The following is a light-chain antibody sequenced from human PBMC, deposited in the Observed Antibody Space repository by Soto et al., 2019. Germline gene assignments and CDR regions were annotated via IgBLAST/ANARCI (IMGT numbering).Light chain of an antibody. Sequence: DIQMTQSPSTLSASVGDSVTITCRASQRISGWVAWLQQRPGKAPNLLIYDVSALPRGVPSRFTGCGSGREFSLTITNLQPDDYRSCYCHEYDGYLATFGQGTKVDIK. V-gene: IGKV1-5*01. CDR1: QRISGW. J-gene: IGKJ1*01. CDR3: HEYDGYLAT. CDR2: DVS.